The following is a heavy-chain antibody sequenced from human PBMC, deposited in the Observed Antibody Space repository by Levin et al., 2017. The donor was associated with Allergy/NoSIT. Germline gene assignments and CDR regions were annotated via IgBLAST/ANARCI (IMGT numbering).Heavy chain of an antibody. Sequence: ASETLSLTCAVSGGSISSSNWWSWVRQPPGKGLEWIGEIYHSGSTNYNPSLKSRVTISVDKSKNQFSLKLSSVTAADTAVYYCASLGYCSGGSCYEDPWGQGTLVTVSS. J-gene: IGHJ5*02. D-gene: IGHD2-15*01. CDR2: IYHSGST. V-gene: IGHV4-4*02. CDR1: GGSISSSNW. CDR3: ASLGYCSGGSCYEDP.